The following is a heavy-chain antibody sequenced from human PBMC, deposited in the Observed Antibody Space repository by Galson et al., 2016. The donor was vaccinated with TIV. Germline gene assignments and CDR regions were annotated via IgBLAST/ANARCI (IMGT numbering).Heavy chain of an antibody. Sequence: SVKVSCKASGVIFNSYAISWVRQAPGQGLEWVGGIIAIFGVASYAQKFQGRVTITADESTSTVYMELSSLRSEDTAVYYCARDQKYSSNDLHYWGQGTLVTVSS. CDR1: GVIFNSYA. CDR3: ARDQKYSSNDLHY. D-gene: IGHD5-12*01. J-gene: IGHJ4*02. V-gene: IGHV1-69*13. CDR2: IIAIFGVA.